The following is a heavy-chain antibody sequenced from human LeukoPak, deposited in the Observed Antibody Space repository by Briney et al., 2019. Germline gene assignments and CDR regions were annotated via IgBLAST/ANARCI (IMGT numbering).Heavy chain of an antibody. J-gene: IGHJ3*02. V-gene: IGHV1-46*01. CDR3: ASLGGDAFDI. CDR2: INPSGGST. Sequence: ASVKVSCKASGGTFSSYAISWVRQAPGQGLEWMGIINPSGGSTSYAQKFQGRVTMTRDTSTSTVYMELSSLRSEDTAVYYCASLGGDAFDIWGQGTMVTVSS. CDR1: GGTFSSYA.